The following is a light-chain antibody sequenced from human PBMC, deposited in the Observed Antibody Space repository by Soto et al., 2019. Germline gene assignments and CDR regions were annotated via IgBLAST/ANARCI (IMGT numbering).Light chain of an antibody. CDR2: GAS. V-gene: IGKV3-20*01. J-gene: IGKJ1*01. Sequence: EIVLTQSPGTLSLSPGERATLSCRASQRVTSSYLAWYQQKPGQAPRLLIYGASSRATGIPDRFSSSGSGTDFTLTISSLEPEDCAVYYCQQYGSSPRFGQGTKVDIK. CDR3: QQYGSSPR. CDR1: QRVTSSY.